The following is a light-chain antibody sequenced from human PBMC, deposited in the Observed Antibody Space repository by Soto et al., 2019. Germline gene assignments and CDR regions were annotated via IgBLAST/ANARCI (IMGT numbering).Light chain of an antibody. CDR2: KAS. CDR3: QQYNSYPS. V-gene: IGKV1-5*03. Sequence: DIQMTQSPSTLSASVGDRVTITCRAIQSISSWLAWYQQKPGKAPKLLIYKASSLESGVPSRFSGSGSGTEFTLTISSLQPDDLATYYCQQYNSYPSFGQGTKVEIK. J-gene: IGKJ1*01. CDR1: QSISSW.